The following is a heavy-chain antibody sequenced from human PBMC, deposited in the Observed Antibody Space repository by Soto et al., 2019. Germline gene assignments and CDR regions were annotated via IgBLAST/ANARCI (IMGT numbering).Heavy chain of an antibody. D-gene: IGHD5-18*01. J-gene: IGHJ4*02. Sequence: QLQLQESGPGLVKPSETLSLTCTVSGGSISSSSYYWGWIRQPPGKGLEWIGSIYYSGSTYYNPSLKSRVTISVDTSKNQFSLKLSSVTAADTAVYYCARRPTAMVREIDYWGQGTLVTVSS. CDR2: IYYSGST. V-gene: IGHV4-39*01. CDR1: GGSISSSSYY. CDR3: ARRPTAMVREIDY.